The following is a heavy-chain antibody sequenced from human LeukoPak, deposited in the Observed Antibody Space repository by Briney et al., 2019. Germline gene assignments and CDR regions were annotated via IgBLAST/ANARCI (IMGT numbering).Heavy chain of an antibody. V-gene: IGHV4-59*12. Sequence: SETLSLTCTVSGGSISSYYWSWIRQPPGKGLEWIGYIYYSGSTNYNPSLKSRVTISVDTSKNQFSLKLSSVTAADTAVYYCARGYSPSVLWFGELSYFDYWGQGTLVTVSS. D-gene: IGHD3-10*01. CDR2: IYYSGST. J-gene: IGHJ4*02. CDR3: ARGYSPSVLWFGELSYFDY. CDR1: GGSISSYY.